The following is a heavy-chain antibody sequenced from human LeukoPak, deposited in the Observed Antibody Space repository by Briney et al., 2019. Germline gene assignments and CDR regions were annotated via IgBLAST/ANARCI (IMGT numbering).Heavy chain of an antibody. Sequence: SETLSLTCTVSGGSISSSGYYWVWIRQPPGKGLEWIGSIYYTGSTYYNPSLRSRVTISVDTSKNQFSLKLTSVTAADTAVYYCATSRSGWGQGTLVTVSS. CDR3: ATSRSG. J-gene: IGHJ4*02. CDR1: GGSISSSGYY. V-gene: IGHV4-39*01. CDR2: IYYTGST.